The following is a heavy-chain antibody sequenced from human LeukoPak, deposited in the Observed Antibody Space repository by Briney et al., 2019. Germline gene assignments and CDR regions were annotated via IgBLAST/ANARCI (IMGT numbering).Heavy chain of an antibody. D-gene: IGHD6-19*01. Sequence: PSETLSLTCTVSGGSISSYYWSWIRQPPGKGLEWIGYIYYSGSTNYNPSLKSRVTISVDTSKNQFSLKLSSVTAADTAVYYCARGAEYSSGWYVNWGQGTLVTVSS. CDR1: GGSISSYY. J-gene: IGHJ4*02. V-gene: IGHV4-59*01. CDR2: IYYSGST. CDR3: ARGAEYSSGWYVN.